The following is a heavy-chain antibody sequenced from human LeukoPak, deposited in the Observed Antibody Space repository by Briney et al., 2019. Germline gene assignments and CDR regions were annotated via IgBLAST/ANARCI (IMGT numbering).Heavy chain of an antibody. J-gene: IGHJ2*01. CDR2: INYSGST. CDR3: ARRGIMITFGDWYFDL. Sequence: GSLRLSCAASGFTFSDYYMSWIRQPPGKGLEWIGSINYSGSTYYNPSLKSRVTISADTSKNQFSLKLTSVTAADTAMYYCARRGIMITFGDWYFDLWGRGALVTVSS. CDR1: GFTFSDYY. D-gene: IGHD3-16*01. V-gene: IGHV4-39*01.